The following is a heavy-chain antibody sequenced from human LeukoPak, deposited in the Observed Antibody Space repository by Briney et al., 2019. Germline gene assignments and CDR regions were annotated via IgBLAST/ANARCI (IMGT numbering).Heavy chain of an antibody. CDR2: IKYDGSEE. D-gene: IGHD1-14*01. Sequence: GGSLRLSCAASGFTFSGFWMTWVRQAPGRGLEWVGNIKYDGSEENYVDSVKGRFTISRDNAKNSLFLQMNSLRVEDTAVYFCASITNSFNWGQGTLVTVSS. CDR3: ASITNSFN. V-gene: IGHV3-7*01. J-gene: IGHJ4*01. CDR1: GFTFSGFW.